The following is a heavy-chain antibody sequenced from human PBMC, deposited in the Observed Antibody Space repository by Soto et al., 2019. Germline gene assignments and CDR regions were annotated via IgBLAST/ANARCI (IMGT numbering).Heavy chain of an antibody. D-gene: IGHD2-21*01. J-gene: IGHJ6*03. CDR2: ISAYNGNT. CDR1: GYTFTSYG. V-gene: IGHV1-18*01. Sequence: ASVKVSCKASGYTFTSYGISWVRQAPGQGLEWMGWISAYNGNTNYAQKLQGRVTMTTDTSTGTAYMELRSLRSDDTAVYYCARGGYSIVTRYYYYYMDVWGKGTTVTVSS. CDR3: ARGGYSIVTRYYYYYMDV.